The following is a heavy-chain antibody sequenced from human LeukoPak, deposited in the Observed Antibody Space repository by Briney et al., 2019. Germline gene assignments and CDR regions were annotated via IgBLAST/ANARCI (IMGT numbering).Heavy chain of an antibody. Sequence: PSETLSLTCAVYGGSFSGYYWSWIRQPQGKGLEWIGEINHSGSTNYNPSLKSRVTISVDTSKNQFSLKLSSVTAADTAVYYCARGAVVTPRGYFDYWGQGTLVTVSS. V-gene: IGHV4-34*01. CDR3: ARGAVVTPRGYFDY. CDR1: GGSFSGYY. J-gene: IGHJ4*02. CDR2: INHSGST. D-gene: IGHD4-23*01.